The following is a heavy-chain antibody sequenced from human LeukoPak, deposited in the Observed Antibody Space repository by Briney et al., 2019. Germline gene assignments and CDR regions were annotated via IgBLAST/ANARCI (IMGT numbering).Heavy chain of an antibody. D-gene: IGHD3-22*01. J-gene: IGHJ4*02. Sequence: PSETLSLTCTVSGGSISSGGYYWSWIRQPPGKGLEWIGYIYHSGSTNYNPSLKSRVTVSLDTSKNQFSLKLSSVTAADTAVYYCARGLSYYDSSAIPLDYWGQGTLVTVSS. V-gene: IGHV4-30-2*01. CDR3: ARGLSYYDSSAIPLDY. CDR2: IYHSGST. CDR1: GGSISSGGYY.